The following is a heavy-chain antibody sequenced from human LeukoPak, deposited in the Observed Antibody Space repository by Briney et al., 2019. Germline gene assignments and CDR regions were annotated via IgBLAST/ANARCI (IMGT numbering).Heavy chain of an antibody. CDR1: GFTFSSYV. CDR3: AKDRSGLNWYFDL. V-gene: IGHV3-30*18. D-gene: IGHD6-19*01. Sequence: GGSLRLSCAASGFTFSSYVMSWVRQAPGKGLEWVAIISYDGSNQYYTDSVKGRFTISRDNSKNTLYLQMNSLRAEDTAVYYCAKDRSGLNWYFDLWGRGTLVTVSS. J-gene: IGHJ2*01. CDR2: ISYDGSNQ.